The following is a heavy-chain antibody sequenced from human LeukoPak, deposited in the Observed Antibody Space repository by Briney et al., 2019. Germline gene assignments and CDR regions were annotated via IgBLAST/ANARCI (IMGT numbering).Heavy chain of an antibody. CDR1: GYTFSGFY. CDR3: ARVRGYSYGPGDY. D-gene: IGHD5-18*01. CDR2: INPNSGDT. J-gene: IGHJ4*02. V-gene: IGHV1-2*02. Sequence: ASVKVSCKASGYTFSGFYIHWVRQAPGQGLEWMGWINPNSGDTNYAQKFQGRVTMTRDTSISTVYMELRRLRYDDTAAYYCARVRGYSYGPGDYWGQGTLVTVSS.